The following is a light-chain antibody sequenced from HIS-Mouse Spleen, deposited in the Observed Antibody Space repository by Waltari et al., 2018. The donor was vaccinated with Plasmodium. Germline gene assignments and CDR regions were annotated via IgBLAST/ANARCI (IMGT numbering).Light chain of an antibody. V-gene: IGKV1-39*01. Sequence: DIQMTQSPSSLSASVGDRVTITCRASQSISSYLNWYQQKPGKAPNLLIYAASSLQSGVPSRFSGSGVGTDFTLTISSLQPEDFATYYCQQSYSTWTFGQGTKVEIK. CDR1: QSISSY. J-gene: IGKJ1*01. CDR2: AAS. CDR3: QQSYSTWT.